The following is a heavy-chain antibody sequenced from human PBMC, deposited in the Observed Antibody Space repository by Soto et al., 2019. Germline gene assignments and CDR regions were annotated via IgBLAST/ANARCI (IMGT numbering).Heavy chain of an antibody. Sequence: RSLTCSVSGGTISGYYWTWIRQPAGKGLEWIGRIYSSGNTKYNPPLQSRVTMSLDTSNNQFSLRLTSVTAADTAVYYCARGQRFSDWFDTWGQGTLVTVSS. D-gene: IGHD3-3*01. CDR2: IYSSGNT. CDR3: ARGQRFSDWFDT. V-gene: IGHV4-4*07. J-gene: IGHJ5*02. CDR1: GGTISGYY.